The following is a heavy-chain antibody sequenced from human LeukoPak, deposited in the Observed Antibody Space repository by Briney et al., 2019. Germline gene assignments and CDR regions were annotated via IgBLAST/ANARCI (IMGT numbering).Heavy chain of an antibody. V-gene: IGHV1-2*02. CDR2: INPNSGGT. CDR1: GYTFTGYY. D-gene: IGHD6-13*01. CDR3: ARVTEQQLVQDYFDY. J-gene: IGHJ4*02. Sequence: EASVKVSCKASGYTFTGYYMHWVRQAPGQGLEWMGWINPNSGGTNYAQKFQGRVTMTRDTSISTAYMELSRLRSDDTAVYYCARVTEQQLVQDYFDYWGQGTLVTVSS.